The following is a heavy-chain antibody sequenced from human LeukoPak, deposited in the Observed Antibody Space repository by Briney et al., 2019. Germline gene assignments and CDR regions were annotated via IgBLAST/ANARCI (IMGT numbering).Heavy chain of an antibody. V-gene: IGHV4-59*01. D-gene: IGHD5-12*01. CDR3: ARVDGYSGYAPADYFDY. Sequence: SETLSLTCTVSGGSISSYYWSWTRQPPEKGLEWIGYIYYSGSTNYNPSLKSRVTMSVDTSKNQFSLKLSSVTAADTAVYYCARVDGYSGYAPADYFDYWGQGTLVTVSS. J-gene: IGHJ4*02. CDR1: GGSISSYY. CDR2: IYYSGST.